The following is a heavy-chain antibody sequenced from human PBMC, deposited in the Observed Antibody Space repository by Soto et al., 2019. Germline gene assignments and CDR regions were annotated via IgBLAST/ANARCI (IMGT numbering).Heavy chain of an antibody. CDR2: IWYDGSNK. D-gene: IGHD6-19*01. J-gene: IGHJ4*02. V-gene: IGHV3-33*01. CDR3: ARDQTGAVADLDY. Sequence: SGGSLRLSCAASGFTFSSYGMHWVRQAPGKGLEWVAVIWYDGSNKYYADSVKGRFTISRDNSKNTLYLQMNSLRAEDTAVYYCARDQTGAVADLDYWGQGTLVTVSS. CDR1: GFTFSSYG.